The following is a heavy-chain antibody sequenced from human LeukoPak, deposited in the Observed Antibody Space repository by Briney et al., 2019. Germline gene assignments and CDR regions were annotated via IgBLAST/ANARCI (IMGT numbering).Heavy chain of an antibody. J-gene: IGHJ4*02. Sequence: GGSLRLSCAASGFTFSSYAMSWVRQAPGKGLEWVSAISGSGGSTYYADSVKGRFTISRDNSKNTVYLQMNSLRAEDTAVYYCVKLLYDSSGYYQRYFDSWGQGTLVTVSS. CDR2: ISGSGGST. CDR1: GFTFSSYA. CDR3: VKLLYDSSGYYQRYFDS. V-gene: IGHV3-23*01. D-gene: IGHD3-22*01.